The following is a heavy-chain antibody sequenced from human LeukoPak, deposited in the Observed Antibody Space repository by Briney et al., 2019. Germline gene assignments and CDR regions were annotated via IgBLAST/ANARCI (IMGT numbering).Heavy chain of an antibody. V-gene: IGHV3-48*01. Sequence: GESLRLSCAASGFTFSSYNMNWVRQAPGKGLEGVSYISSSSSTISYAASVTGPFTISRDNAKTSLYLQMNSLRAEDTAVYSCARGRGSNLVNYYYMDVWGKGTTVTVSS. CDR3: ARGRGSNLVNYYYMDV. CDR2: ISSSSSTI. CDR1: GFTFSSYN. D-gene: IGHD6-13*01. J-gene: IGHJ6*03.